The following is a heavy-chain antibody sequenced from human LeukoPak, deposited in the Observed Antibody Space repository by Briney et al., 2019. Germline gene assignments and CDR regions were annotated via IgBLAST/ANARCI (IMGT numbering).Heavy chain of an antibody. CDR2: ISSSSSTI. Sequence: PGGSLRLSCAASGFTFSSYSMNWVRQAPGKGLEWVSYISSSSSTIYYADSVKGRFTISRDNAKNSLYLQMNSLRAEDTAVYYCARDWAPGLKEIPAALDAFDIWGQGTMVTVSS. CDR3: ARDWAPGLKEIPAALDAFDI. V-gene: IGHV3-48*04. CDR1: GFTFSSYS. D-gene: IGHD2-2*01. J-gene: IGHJ3*02.